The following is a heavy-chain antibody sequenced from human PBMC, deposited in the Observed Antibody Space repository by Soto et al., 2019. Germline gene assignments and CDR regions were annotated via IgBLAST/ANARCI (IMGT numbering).Heavy chain of an antibody. CDR3: ARMGIGYAPSYDAFDI. D-gene: IGHD5-12*01. CDR2: INPNSGGT. CDR1: GYRIDGSY. J-gene: IGHJ3*02. Sequence: AAVKVTWEASGYRIDGSYIRWVRQAKRQGLEWMGWINPNSGGTNYAQKFQGWVTMTRDTSISTAYMELSRLRSDDTAVYYCARMGIGYAPSYDAFDIWGQGTMVTVSS. V-gene: IGHV1-2*04.